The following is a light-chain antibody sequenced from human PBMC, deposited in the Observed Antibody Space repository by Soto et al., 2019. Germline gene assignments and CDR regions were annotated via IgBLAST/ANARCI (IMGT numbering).Light chain of an antibody. J-gene: IGLJ3*02. CDR1: SSDVGASNS. CDR2: DVR. V-gene: IGLV2-14*01. CDR3: CSHPSSNTWV. Sequence: QSALTQPASVSGSPGQSITISYTGTSSDVGASNSVSWYQQHPGKSPKLLIYDVRSRPSGVSNRFSGSKSGNPASLTISGLQAEDEADYYCCSHPSSNTWVFGGGTKLTVL.